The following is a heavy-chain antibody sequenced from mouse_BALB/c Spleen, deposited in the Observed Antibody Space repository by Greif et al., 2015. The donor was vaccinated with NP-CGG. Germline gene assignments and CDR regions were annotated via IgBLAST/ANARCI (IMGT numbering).Heavy chain of an antibody. Sequence: EVQLQQSGAELVKPGASVKLPCTASGFNIKDTYMHWVKQRPEQGLEWIGRIDPANGNTKYDPKFQGKATITADTSSNTAYLQLSSLTSEDTAVYYCARAITTAYWGQGTLVTVSA. D-gene: IGHD1-2*01. V-gene: IGHV14-3*02. CDR3: ARAITTAY. J-gene: IGHJ3*01. CDR1: GFNIKDTY. CDR2: IDPANGNT.